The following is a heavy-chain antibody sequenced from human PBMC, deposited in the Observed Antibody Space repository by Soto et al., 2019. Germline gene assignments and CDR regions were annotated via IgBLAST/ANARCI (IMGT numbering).Heavy chain of an antibody. Sequence: QVHFLQSGPEVKQPGASVTVSCKAFGYTFSNYHIHWVRQAPGQSLEWLGWINPDKGNTKYSQTFQGRVTFTRDTSAKTAYVELSSLISEDTAVYYCARDSGIVALYALDVWGQGTTVTVSS. D-gene: IGHD2-15*01. J-gene: IGHJ6*02. CDR3: ARDSGIVALYALDV. CDR2: INPDKGNT. V-gene: IGHV1-3*01. CDR1: GYTFSNYH.